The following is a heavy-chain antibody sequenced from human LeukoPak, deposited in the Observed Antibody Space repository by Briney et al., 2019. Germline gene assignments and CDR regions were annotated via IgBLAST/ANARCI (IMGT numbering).Heavy chain of an antibody. CDR2: INSDGSST. CDR1: GFTFSSHW. CDR3: ARDRNYYDSSVGYYYYYMDV. D-gene: IGHD3-22*01. J-gene: IGHJ6*03. Sequence: PGGSLRLSCAASGFTFSSHWMHWVRQAPGKGLVWVSRINSDGSSTTYADSVKGRFTISRDNAKNTVYLQMNNVRAEDTAVYYCARDRNYYDSSVGYYYYYMDVWGKGTTVTVSS. V-gene: IGHV3-74*01.